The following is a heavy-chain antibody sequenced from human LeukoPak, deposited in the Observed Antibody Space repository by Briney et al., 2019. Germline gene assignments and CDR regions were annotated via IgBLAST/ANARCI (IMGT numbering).Heavy chain of an antibody. V-gene: IGHV4-39*07. D-gene: IGHD3-16*01. Sequence: SETLSLTCSVSGGSISSSNYYWGWIRQPPGKGLEWIGCIYYSGSTYYNPSLKSRVTLSVDTSKNQFSLKLTSVTAADTAVYYCARVAWSGSYVNYSYMDVWGKGTTVTVSS. CDR1: GGSISSSNYY. CDR3: ARVAWSGSYVNYSYMDV. J-gene: IGHJ6*03. CDR2: IYYSGST.